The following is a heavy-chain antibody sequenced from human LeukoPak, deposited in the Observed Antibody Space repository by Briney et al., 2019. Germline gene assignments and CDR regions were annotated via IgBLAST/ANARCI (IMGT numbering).Heavy chain of an antibody. CDR3: AKNVAGRGYGPNWFDP. V-gene: IGHV3-30*02. J-gene: IGHJ5*02. CDR1: GFTFSSYG. CDR2: IQYDESNK. Sequence: GGSLRLSCAASGFTFSSYGMHWVRQAPGKGLEWVAFIQYDESNKYYADSVKGRFTISRDTSKNTLYLQMNSLRAEDTAVYYCAKNVAGRGYGPNWFDPWGQGTLVTVSS. D-gene: IGHD5-18*01.